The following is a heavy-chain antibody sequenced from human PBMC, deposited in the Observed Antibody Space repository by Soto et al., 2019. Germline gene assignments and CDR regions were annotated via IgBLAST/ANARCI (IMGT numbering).Heavy chain of an antibody. D-gene: IGHD2-21*02. J-gene: IGHJ4*02. CDR1: GYTFTSYY. Sequence: QAQLVQSGAEVKKPGASVKVSCEASGYTFTSYYMHWVRQAPGQGLEWMGWINPNSGDTKYAQKFRGGVTMTRDTAITTAYMEVKMLTSDDTAVYYWARQLAYCGGDCFTEPVDYWGQGTLVTVSS. CDR2: INPNSGDT. V-gene: IGHV1-2*02. CDR3: ARQLAYCGGDCFTEPVDY.